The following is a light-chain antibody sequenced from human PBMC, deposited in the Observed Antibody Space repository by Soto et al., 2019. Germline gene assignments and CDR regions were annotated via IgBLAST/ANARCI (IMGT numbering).Light chain of an antibody. J-gene: IGKJ2*01. Sequence: DVVMTQSPLSLPVTLGQPASISCRSSQSLVYSDGNTYLSWFQQRPGQSPRRLIYKVSNRDSGVPDRFSGSGSGTDFTLKISRVAAEDVGVYYCMQGTHWPRTFVQGTKLEI. CDR2: KVS. CDR1: QSLVYSDGNTY. CDR3: MQGTHWPRT. V-gene: IGKV2-30*01.